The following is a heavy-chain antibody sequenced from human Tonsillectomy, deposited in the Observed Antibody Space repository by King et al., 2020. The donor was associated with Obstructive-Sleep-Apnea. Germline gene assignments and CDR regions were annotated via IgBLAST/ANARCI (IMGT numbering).Heavy chain of an antibody. Sequence: VQLQESGPGLVKPSGTLSLTCAVSGGSISSSNWWSWVRQPPGKGLEWIVESYHSGSTTYNPSLKRRVTISVDKSKNQFSLKLSSVTAADTAVYYCKSRSGYDGDAFDIWGQGTMVTVSS. V-gene: IGHV4-4*02. J-gene: IGHJ3*02. CDR2: SYHSGST. CDR1: GGSISSSNW. D-gene: IGHD5-12*01. CDR3: KSRSGYDGDAFDI.